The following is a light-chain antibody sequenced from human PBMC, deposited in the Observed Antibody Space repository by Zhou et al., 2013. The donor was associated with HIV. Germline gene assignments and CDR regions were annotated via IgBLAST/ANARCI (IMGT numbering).Light chain of an antibody. V-gene: IGKV1-5*03. CDR2: KAS. CDR1: QDISNY. J-gene: IGKJ2*01. CDR3: QQYNSYSHT. Sequence: DIQMTQSPSSLSASVGDRVTITCQASQDISNYLNWYQQKPGKAPKVLIYKASSLESGVPSRFSGSGYGTEFTLTISSLQPDDFATYYCQQYNSYSHTFGQGTKLEIK.